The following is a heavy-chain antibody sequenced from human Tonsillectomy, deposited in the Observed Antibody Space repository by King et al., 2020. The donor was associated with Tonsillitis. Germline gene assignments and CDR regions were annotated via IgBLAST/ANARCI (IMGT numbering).Heavy chain of an antibody. V-gene: IGHV3-15*01. CDR3: SLALTFDF. D-gene: IGHD3-9*01. CDR1: GFNFTETW. J-gene: IGHJ4*02. CDR2: IKSKTHGGTT. Sequence: VQLVESGGGLVKPGGSLRLSCVASGFNFTETWMSWVRQAPGKGLEWVGHIKSKTHGGTTDYAAPVKGKFTISRDDSKNTVYLQMNSLKTEDTAFYYRSLALTFDFWGQGILVSVSS.